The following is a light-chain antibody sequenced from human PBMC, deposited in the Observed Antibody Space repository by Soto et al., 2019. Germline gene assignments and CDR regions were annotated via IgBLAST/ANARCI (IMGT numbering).Light chain of an antibody. Sequence: EIVLTQSPGTLSLSPGERATLSCRASQSVSNNYLAWYQQKPGQTPRLLIYGASSRATGIPDRFSGSGSGTDFTLTIARLEPEDFAVYYCQQYSNSLSTFGQGTKVDNK. CDR1: QSVSNNY. CDR2: GAS. J-gene: IGKJ1*01. CDR3: QQYSNSLST. V-gene: IGKV3-20*01.